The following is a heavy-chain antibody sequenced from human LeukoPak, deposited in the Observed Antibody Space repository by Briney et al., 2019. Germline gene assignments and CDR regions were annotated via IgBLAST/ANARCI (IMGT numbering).Heavy chain of an antibody. V-gene: IGHV3-33*01. Sequence: GRSLRLSCAASGFTFSSYGMHWVRQAPGKGLEWVAVIWYDGSNKYYADSVKGRFTISRDNSKNTLCLQMNSLRAEDTAVYYCARAPSSSSAAIDYWGQGTLVTVSS. CDR2: IWYDGSNK. CDR3: ARAPSSSSAAIDY. J-gene: IGHJ4*02. D-gene: IGHD6-6*01. CDR1: GFTFSSYG.